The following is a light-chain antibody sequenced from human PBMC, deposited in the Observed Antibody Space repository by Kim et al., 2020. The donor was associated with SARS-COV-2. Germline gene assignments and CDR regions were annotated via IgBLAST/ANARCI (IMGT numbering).Light chain of an antibody. Sequence: QRGTNSCTGSSSNIGTDYDVHWDKQLPGKAPKLIIYGNTNRPSGVPDRLSGSKSGTADSLAITGLQDEDEADYYSQSYDTSLSDYVFGNGTKVTV. J-gene: IGLJ1*01. V-gene: IGLV1-40*01. CDR3: QSYDTSLSDYV. CDR1: SSNIGTDYD. CDR2: GNT.